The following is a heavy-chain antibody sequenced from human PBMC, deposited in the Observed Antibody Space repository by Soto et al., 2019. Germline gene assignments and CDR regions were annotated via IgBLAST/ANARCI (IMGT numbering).Heavy chain of an antibody. J-gene: IGHJ6*02. CDR2: ISPYNDYT. D-gene: IGHD3-16*01. V-gene: IGHV1-18*01. CDR3: ARGGYYDNSWGKLNHYGLDV. CDR1: GYTFIRYG. Sequence: QVQLMQSAGEVKKPGASVRVSCKASGYTFIRYGMTWVRQAPGERLEWLGWISPYNDYTSYAQKVQGRVPMTTDTSTITVYMDLRGLRSDDTAVYYCARGGYYDNSWGKLNHYGLDVWGQGTSVTVSS.